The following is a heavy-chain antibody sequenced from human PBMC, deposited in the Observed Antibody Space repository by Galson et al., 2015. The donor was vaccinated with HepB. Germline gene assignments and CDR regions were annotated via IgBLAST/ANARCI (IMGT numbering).Heavy chain of an antibody. CDR1: GYTFTGYY. V-gene: IGHV1-2*02. Sequence: SVKVSCKASGYTFTGYYMHWVRQAPGQGLEWMGWINPNSGGTTYAQKFQGRVTMTRDTSISTAYMELSRLRSDDTAVYYCARDGYYYGSGSSFDYWGQGTLVTVSS. D-gene: IGHD3-10*01. J-gene: IGHJ4*02. CDR2: INPNSGGT. CDR3: ARDGYYYGSGSSFDY.